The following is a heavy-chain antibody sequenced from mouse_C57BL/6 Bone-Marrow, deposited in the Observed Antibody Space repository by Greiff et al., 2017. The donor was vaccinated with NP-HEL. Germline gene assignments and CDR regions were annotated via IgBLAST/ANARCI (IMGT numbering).Heavy chain of an antibody. Sequence: VQLQQSGPELVKPGASVKISCKASGYSFTGYYMNWVKQSPEKSLEWIGEINPSTGGTTYNQKFKAKATLTVDKSSSPAYMQLKSLTSEDSAVYYCATIYDGYYNFDYWGQGTTLTVSS. CDR2: INPSTGGT. J-gene: IGHJ2*01. CDR3: ATIYDGYYNFDY. CDR1: GYSFTGYY. V-gene: IGHV1-42*01. D-gene: IGHD2-3*01.